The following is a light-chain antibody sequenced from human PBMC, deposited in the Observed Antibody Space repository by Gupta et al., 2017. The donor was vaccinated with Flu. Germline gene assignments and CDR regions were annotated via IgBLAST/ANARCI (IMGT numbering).Light chain of an antibody. CDR2: GAS. J-gene: IGKJ1*01. CDR1: QSATSNY. Sequence: EIVLTQSPGTLSLSPGERATLSCRASQSATSNYLAWYQQKPGQAPRLLIYGASSRATGIPDRFSGSGSGTDFTLTISRLEPEDFAVYYCQQYGSSPPWTFGQGTKVEIK. V-gene: IGKV3-20*01. CDR3: QQYGSSPPWT.